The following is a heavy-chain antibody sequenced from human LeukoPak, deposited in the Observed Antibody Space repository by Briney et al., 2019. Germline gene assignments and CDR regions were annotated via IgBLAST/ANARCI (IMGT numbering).Heavy chain of an antibody. J-gene: IGHJ3*02. CDR2: IYPGDSDT. CDR3: ARRNFGDYGNDASDI. D-gene: IGHD4-17*01. CDR1: GYSFSSYW. Sequence: GESLKISCKGSGYSFSSYWIGWVRQRPGKGLEWMGIIYPGDSDTRYSPSFQGQVTISADKSISTAYLQWSSLKASDTAMYYCARRNFGDYGNDASDIWGQGTMVIVSS. V-gene: IGHV5-51*01.